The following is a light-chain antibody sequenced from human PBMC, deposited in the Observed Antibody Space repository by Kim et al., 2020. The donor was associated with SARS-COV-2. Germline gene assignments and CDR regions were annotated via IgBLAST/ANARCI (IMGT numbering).Light chain of an antibody. J-gene: IGLJ7*01. Sequence: GQKGTISCSGVSSNSGNNYVSWYQQLPGAAPKLLIFDNNKRPSGIPDRFSGSKSGTSATLGITGLQTGDEADYYCGTWDSSLSAAVFGGGTQLTVL. CDR3: GTWDSSLSAAV. CDR2: DNN. V-gene: IGLV1-51*01. CDR1: SSNSGNNY.